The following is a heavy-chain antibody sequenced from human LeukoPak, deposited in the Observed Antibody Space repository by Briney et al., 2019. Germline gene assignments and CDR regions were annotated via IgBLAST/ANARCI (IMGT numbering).Heavy chain of an antibody. CDR2: IWYDGSNK. V-gene: IGHV3-33*01. D-gene: IGHD5-18*01. J-gene: IGHJ4*02. Sequence: QPGGSLRLSCAASGFTFSSYGMHWVRQAPGKGLEWVAVIWYDGSNKYYADSVKGRFTISRDNSKNTLYLKMNSLRAEDTAVYYCAREELWLRHFDYWGQGTLVTVSS. CDR1: GFTFSSYG. CDR3: AREELWLRHFDY.